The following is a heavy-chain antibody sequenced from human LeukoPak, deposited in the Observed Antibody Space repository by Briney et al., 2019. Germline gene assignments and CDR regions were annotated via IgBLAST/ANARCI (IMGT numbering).Heavy chain of an antibody. CDR1: GFSFSSYA. Sequence: GGSLRLSCAASGFSFSSYAMSWVRQAPGEGLEWVSSISTSGGSTYYADSVKGRFTISRDNSKNTLHLQMNSLRAEDTAVYYCAKATTASPRNFDYWGQGTLVTVSP. CDR3: AKATTASPRNFDY. CDR2: ISTSGGST. V-gene: IGHV3-23*01. J-gene: IGHJ4*02. D-gene: IGHD2-21*02.